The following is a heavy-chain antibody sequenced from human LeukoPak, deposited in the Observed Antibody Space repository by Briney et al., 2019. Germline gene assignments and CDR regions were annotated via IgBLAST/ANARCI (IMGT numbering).Heavy chain of an antibody. CDR1: GGSISSSNW. D-gene: IGHD4-17*01. V-gene: IGHV4-4*02. CDR2: IYHSGST. J-gene: IGHJ4*02. CDR3: ASLTTGYDYGDYVPGY. Sequence: SGTLSLTCAVSGGSISSSNWWSWVRPPPGKGLEWIGEIYHSGSTNYNPSLKSRVTISVDKSKNQSSLKLSSVTAADTAVYYCASLTTGYDYGDYVPGYWGQGTLVTVSS.